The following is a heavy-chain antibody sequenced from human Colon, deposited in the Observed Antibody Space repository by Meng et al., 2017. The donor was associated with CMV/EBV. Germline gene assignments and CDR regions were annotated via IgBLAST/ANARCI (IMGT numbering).Heavy chain of an antibody. CDR2: TRPDGSNK. CDR3: AKKKTPGDYYFYGLDV. V-gene: IGHV3-30*02. D-gene: IGHD4-23*01. CDR1: GFAFSNCG. J-gene: IGHJ6*02. Sequence: GESLKISCAASGFAFSNCGMHWVRQAPGRGLEWVAYTRPDGSNKFYADSVKGRFTISKDNSNNTVSLQMNNLRGEDTAMYYCAKKKTPGDYYFYGLDVWGQGTTVTVSS.